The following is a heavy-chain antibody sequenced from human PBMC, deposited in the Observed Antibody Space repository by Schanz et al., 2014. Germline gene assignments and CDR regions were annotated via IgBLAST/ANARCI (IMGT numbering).Heavy chain of an antibody. CDR1: GFTFATYA. CDR3: AKEGSIYWDRSVDY. CDR2: ISWNSGSI. Sequence: EVQLVESGGGLVQPGGSLRLSCAASGFTFATYAMTWVRQAPGKGLEWVSGISWNSGSIGYADSVKGRFTISRDNSKNTLYLQMNSLRPEDTAVYYCAKEGSIYWDRSVDYWGQGTLVTVSS. J-gene: IGHJ4*02. V-gene: IGHV3-9*01. D-gene: IGHD1-26*01.